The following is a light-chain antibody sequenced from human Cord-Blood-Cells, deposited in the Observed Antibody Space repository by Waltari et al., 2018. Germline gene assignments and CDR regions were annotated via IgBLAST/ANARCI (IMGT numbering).Light chain of an antibody. CDR1: SRDVGRYNL. CDR3: CSYAGSSTWV. CDR2: EGS. V-gene: IGLV2-23*01. J-gene: IGLJ3*02. Sequence: QSALTQPASVSGSPGQSITLSCTGTSRDVGRYNLVSWYQQHPGNAPKLKIYEGSKRPSGVSNLFSGSKSGNTASLTISGLQAEDEADYYCCSYAGSSTWVFGGGTKLTVL.